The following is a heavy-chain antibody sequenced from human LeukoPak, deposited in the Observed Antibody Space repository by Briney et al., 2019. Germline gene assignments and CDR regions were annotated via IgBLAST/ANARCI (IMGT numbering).Heavy chain of an antibody. J-gene: IGHJ3*02. CDR3: ALQEYYYDSSGYYYNAFDI. CDR1: GYTFTSYY. Sequence: GASVKVSCKASGYTFTSYYMHWVRQAPGQGLEWVGIINPSGGSTSYAQKFQGRVTMTRDTSTSTVYMELSSLRSEDTAVYYCALQEYYYDSSGYYYNAFDIWGQGTMVTVSS. V-gene: IGHV1-46*01. CDR2: INPSGGST. D-gene: IGHD3-22*01.